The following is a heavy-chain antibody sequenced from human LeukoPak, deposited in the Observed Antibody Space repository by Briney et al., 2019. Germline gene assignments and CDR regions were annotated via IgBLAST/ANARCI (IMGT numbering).Heavy chain of an antibody. CDR2: IYYSGST. Sequence: TSSETLSLTCTVSGGSISSYYWSWIRQPPGKGLEWIGYIYYSGSTNYNPSLKSRVTISGDTSKNQFSLKLSSVTAADTAVYYCARDKGLAAAGHWYFDLWGRGTLVTVSS. CDR1: GGSISSYY. D-gene: IGHD6-13*01. V-gene: IGHV4-59*01. CDR3: ARDKGLAAAGHWYFDL. J-gene: IGHJ2*01.